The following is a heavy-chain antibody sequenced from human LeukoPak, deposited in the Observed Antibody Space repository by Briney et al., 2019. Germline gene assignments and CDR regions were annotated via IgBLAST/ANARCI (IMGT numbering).Heavy chain of an antibody. D-gene: IGHD3-10*01. J-gene: IGHJ6*02. Sequence: GGSLRLSCAASGFTFSYYGLSWVRQAPGKGLEWVSGFGHNGDITYSDSVKGRFTISRDNSKNTLYLQMNSLRAEDTAVYYCAKDDSRYGSGSSTKNGMDVWGQGTTVTVSS. CDR1: GFTFSYYG. CDR2: FGHNGDIT. CDR3: AKDDSRYGSGSSTKNGMDV. V-gene: IGHV3-23*01.